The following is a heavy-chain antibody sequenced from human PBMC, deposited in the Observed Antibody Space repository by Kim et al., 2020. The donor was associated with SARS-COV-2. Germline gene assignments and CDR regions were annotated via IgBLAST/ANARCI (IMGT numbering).Heavy chain of an antibody. V-gene: IGHV3-23*01. J-gene: IGHJ4*02. D-gene: IGHD3-10*01. Sequence: GGSLRLSCTASGFMFRNFAMRWVRQAPGKGLEWVSGLTGSGFDTYYADSVKGRFTISRNNSGNTVFLQMNSLRVEDTAIYYCAKDAVWAGSGRYDHWGQGILVTVSS. CDR2: LTGSGFDT. CDR1: GFMFRNFA. CDR3: AKDAVWAGSGRYDH.